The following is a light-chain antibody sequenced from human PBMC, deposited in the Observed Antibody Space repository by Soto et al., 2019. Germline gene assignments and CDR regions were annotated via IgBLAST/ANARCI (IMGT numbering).Light chain of an antibody. CDR3: QQFDSLPFT. Sequence: DIQMTQSPSSLSASVGDRVTITCQASQDINNYLNWYQQKPGKAPKLLIYDASNLETGVPSRFSGGGSGTDFTFTISSLQPEDIATYYCQQFDSLPFTFGPGTKVDIK. CDR2: DAS. CDR1: QDINNY. J-gene: IGKJ3*01. V-gene: IGKV1-33*01.